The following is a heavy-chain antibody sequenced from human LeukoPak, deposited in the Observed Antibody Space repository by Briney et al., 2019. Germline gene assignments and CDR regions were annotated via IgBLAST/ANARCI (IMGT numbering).Heavy chain of an antibody. D-gene: IGHD3-22*01. J-gene: IGHJ4*02. V-gene: IGHV6-1*01. CDR1: GDSVSSNNAA. CDR3: ARGGGDSSGYYNPYYFDY. CDR2: TYYRSKWYN. Sequence: SQTLSLTCAISGDSVSSNNAAWNWIRQSPSRGLEWLGRTYYRSKWYNDYAVSVSSRITISPDTSKNQFSLKLSSVTAADTAVYYCARGGGDSSGYYNPYYFDYWGQGTLVTVSS.